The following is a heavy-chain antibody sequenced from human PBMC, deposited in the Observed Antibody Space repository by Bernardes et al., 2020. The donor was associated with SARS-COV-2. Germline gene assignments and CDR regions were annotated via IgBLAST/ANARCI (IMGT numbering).Heavy chain of an antibody. V-gene: IGHV4-59*01. J-gene: IGHJ4*02. CDR2: VYYNGNT. CDR1: GGSISYYY. D-gene: IGHD1-26*01. CDR3: ARGSGKATREFDN. Sequence: SETLSLTRTVSGGSISYYYWNWIRQSPGKGLEWIGYVYYNGNTKYNPSVQSPLTISLDTSKNQFSLNINSVTAADTAVYYCARGSGKATREFDNWGQGTLVTVSS.